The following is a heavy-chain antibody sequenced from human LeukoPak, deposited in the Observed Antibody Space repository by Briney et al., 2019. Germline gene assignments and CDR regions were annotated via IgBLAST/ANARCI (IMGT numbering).Heavy chain of an antibody. CDR3: AKSTRAVMAMMDV. Sequence: GGSLRLFCAASGVTFSNYSMNWVRQAPGKGLEWVSSISTRSTYIYYADSVKGRFTISRDNAKNSLFLQMNSLRAEDTAVYFCAKSTRAVMAMMDVWGKGTTVTVSS. V-gene: IGHV3-21*01. D-gene: IGHD3-16*01. J-gene: IGHJ6*04. CDR2: ISTRSTYI. CDR1: GVTFSNYS.